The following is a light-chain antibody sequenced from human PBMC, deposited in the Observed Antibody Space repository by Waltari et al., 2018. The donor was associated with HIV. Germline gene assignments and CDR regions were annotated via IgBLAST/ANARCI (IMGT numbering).Light chain of an antibody. CDR3: QQYGGSPPFT. CDR2: DAA. V-gene: IGKV3-20*01. CDR1: QSVVNNY. J-gene: IGKJ5*01. Sequence: NVLTQSPGTLSLSPGETVALSCRASQSVVNNYLARYQQRPGQSPKLIIYDAAKRATGIPDRFSGSVTGTHFSLTVNRLDPEDFAVYVCQQYGGSPPFTFGQGTRLEIK.